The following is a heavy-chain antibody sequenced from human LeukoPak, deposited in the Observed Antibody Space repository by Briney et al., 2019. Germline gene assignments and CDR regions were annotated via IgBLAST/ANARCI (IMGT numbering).Heavy chain of an antibody. CDR2: IYTSGST. CDR1: GGSISSGSYY. J-gene: IGHJ4*02. V-gene: IGHV4-61*02. Sequence: SQTLSLTCTVSGGSISSGSYYWSWIRQPAGKGLEWIGRIYTSGSTNYNPSLKSRVTISVDTSKNQFSLKLSSVTAADTAVYYCARDSQYCSGGSCFDYWGQGTLVTVSS. D-gene: IGHD2-15*01. CDR3: ARDSQYCSGGSCFDY.